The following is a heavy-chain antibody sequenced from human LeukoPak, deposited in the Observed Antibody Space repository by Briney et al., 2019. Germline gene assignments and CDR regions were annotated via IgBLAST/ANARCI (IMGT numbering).Heavy chain of an antibody. CDR3: ARDPDYD. D-gene: IGHD4-17*01. Sequence: GSLRLSCAASGFTFSSYGMHWVRQAPGKGLEWVAVIWYDGSNKYYADSVKGRFTISRDNAKNSLYLQMNSLRAEDTAVYYCARDPDYDWGQGTLVTVSS. J-gene: IGHJ4*02. CDR1: GFTFSSYG. CDR2: IWYDGSNK. V-gene: IGHV3-33*01.